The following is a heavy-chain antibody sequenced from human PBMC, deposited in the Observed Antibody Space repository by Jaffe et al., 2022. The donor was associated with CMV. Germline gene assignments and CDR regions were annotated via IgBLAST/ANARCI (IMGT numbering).Heavy chain of an antibody. CDR2: ISAYNGNT. Sequence: QVQLVQSGAEVKKPGASVKVSCKASGYTFTSYGISWVRQAPGQGLEWMGWISAYNGNTNYAQKLQGRVTMTTDTSTSTAYMELRSLRSDDTAVYYCARVYPPARTPVATANYFDYWGQGTLVTVSS. CDR3: ARVYPPARTPVATANYFDY. V-gene: IGHV1-18*04. CDR1: GYTFTSYG. D-gene: IGHD5-12*01. J-gene: IGHJ4*02.